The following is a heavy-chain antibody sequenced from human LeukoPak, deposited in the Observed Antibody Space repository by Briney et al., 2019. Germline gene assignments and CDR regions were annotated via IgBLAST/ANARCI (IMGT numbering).Heavy chain of an antibody. CDR2: IYHSGST. J-gene: IGHJ4*02. CDR1: GYSISSGYY. V-gene: IGHV4-38-2*02. D-gene: IGHD6-19*01. Sequence: SETLSLTCTVSGYSISSGYYWGWIRQPPGKGLEWIGSIYHSGSTYYNPSLKSRVTISVDTSKNQFSLKLSSVTAADAAVYYCARLPDPVAGGDYWGQGTLVTVSS. CDR3: ARLPDPVAGGDY.